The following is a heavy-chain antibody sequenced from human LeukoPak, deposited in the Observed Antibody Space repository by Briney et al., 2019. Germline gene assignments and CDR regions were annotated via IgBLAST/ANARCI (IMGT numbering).Heavy chain of an antibody. D-gene: IGHD6-6*01. CDR1: GYTFTSYA. J-gene: IGHJ4*02. V-gene: IGHV1-3*01. CDR3: ARSSIAARREGFDY. CDR2: INASNGNT. Sequence: ASVKVSCKASGYTFTSYAMHWVCQAPGQRLEWMGWINASNGNTKYSQKFQGRVTITRDTSASTAYMELRSLRSDDTAVYYCARSSIAARREGFDYWGQGTLVTVSS.